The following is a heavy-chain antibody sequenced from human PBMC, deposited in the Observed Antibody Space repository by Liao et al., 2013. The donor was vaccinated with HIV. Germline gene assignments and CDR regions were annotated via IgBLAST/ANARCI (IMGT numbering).Heavy chain of an antibody. CDR1: GGSISSGSYY. CDR2: IHSSGST. V-gene: IGHV4-61*02. CDR3: ARGHDFWSSYNNYYYYMDV. J-gene: IGHJ6*03. Sequence: QVQLQESGPGLVKPSQTQSLTCTVSGGSISSGSYYWSWIRQPAGKGLEWIGRIHSSGSTNYNPSLKNRVTISADTSKNQFSLKLSSVTAADTAVYYCARGHDFWSSYNNYYYYMDVWGKGTTVTVSS. D-gene: IGHD3-3*01.